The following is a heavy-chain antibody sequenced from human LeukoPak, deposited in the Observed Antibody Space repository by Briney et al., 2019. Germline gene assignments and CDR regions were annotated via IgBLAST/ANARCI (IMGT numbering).Heavy chain of an antibody. CDR2: IKQDGSEK. V-gene: IGHV3-7*01. D-gene: IGHD5-12*01. CDR1: GFTFSSYA. J-gene: IGHJ4*02. CDR3: ARRLIGVATDGY. Sequence: GGSLRLSCAASGFTFSSYAMSWVRQAPGKGLEWVANIKQDGSEKYYVDSVKGRFTISRDNAKNSLYLQMNSLRAEDTAVYYCARRLIGVATDGYWGQGTLVTVSS.